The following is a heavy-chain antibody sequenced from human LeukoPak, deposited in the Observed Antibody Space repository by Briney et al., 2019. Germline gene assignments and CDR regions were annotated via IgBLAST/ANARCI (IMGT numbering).Heavy chain of an antibody. J-gene: IGHJ5*02. Sequence: SETLSLTCTVSGGSISSYYWSWIRQPPGKGLEWIGYIYYTGSTNYNPSLKSRVTISVDTSKNQFSLKLSSVTAADTAVYYCARTGFGGNSEDWFDPWGQGTLVTVSS. D-gene: IGHD4-23*01. CDR3: ARTGFGGNSEDWFDP. V-gene: IGHV4-59*01. CDR2: IYYTGST. CDR1: GGSISSYY.